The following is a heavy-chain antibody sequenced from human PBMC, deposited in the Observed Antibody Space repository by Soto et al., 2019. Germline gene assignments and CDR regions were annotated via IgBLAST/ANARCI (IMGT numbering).Heavy chain of an antibody. J-gene: IGHJ5*02. Sequence: PGGSLRLSCAASGFTFSSYAMSWVRQAPGKGLEWVSAISGSGGSTYYADSVKGRFTISRDNSKSTLYLQMNSLRAEDTAVYYCAGYSGYDLRFDPWGQGTLVTVSS. D-gene: IGHD5-12*01. CDR2: ISGSGGST. CDR1: GFTFSSYA. CDR3: AGYSGYDLRFDP. V-gene: IGHV3-23*01.